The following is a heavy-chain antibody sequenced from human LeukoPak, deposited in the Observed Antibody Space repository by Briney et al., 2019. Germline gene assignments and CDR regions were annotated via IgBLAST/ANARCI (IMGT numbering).Heavy chain of an antibody. V-gene: IGHV3-9*01. D-gene: IGHD6-13*01. J-gene: IGHJ4*02. Sequence: GGSLRLSCAASGFTFDDYAMHWVRQAPGKGLEWVSGISWNSGSIGYADSVKGRFTISRDNAKNSLYLQMNSLRAEDTAVYYCARDKIGSSSVYWGQGTLVTVSS. CDR1: GFTFDDYA. CDR2: ISWNSGSI. CDR3: ARDKIGSSSVY.